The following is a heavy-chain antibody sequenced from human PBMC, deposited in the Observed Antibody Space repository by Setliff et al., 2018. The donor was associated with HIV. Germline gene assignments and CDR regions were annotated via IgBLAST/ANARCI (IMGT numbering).Heavy chain of an antibody. CDR1: GDSIGTGTHY. D-gene: IGHD3-3*01. CDR2: ILSGGTT. Sequence: LSETLSLTCNVSGDSIGTGTHYWAWIRQSPGQGLEWIGNILSGGTTFYNPSLKSRVSMSVGTSKNQFSLKVNSVTAADTAVYYCARARFWSGYYTGDNYYYRGVWGKGTTVTAP. V-gene: IGHV4-39*02. J-gene: IGHJ6*03. CDR3: ARARFWSGYYTGDNYYYRGV.